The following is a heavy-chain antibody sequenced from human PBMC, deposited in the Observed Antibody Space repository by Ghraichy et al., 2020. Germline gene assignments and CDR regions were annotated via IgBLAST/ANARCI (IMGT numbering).Heavy chain of an antibody. CDR2: ISSSSSYI. CDR1: GFSFSTYS. Sequence: SCTASGFSFSTYSMNWVRQAPGKGLEWVSSISSSSSYIYYADSVKGRFTISRDNAKNSLYLQMNSLRAEDTAVYYCAREYSSSNYFDYWGQGTLVTVSS. D-gene: IGHD6-6*01. CDR3: AREYSSSNYFDY. J-gene: IGHJ4*02. V-gene: IGHV3-21*01.